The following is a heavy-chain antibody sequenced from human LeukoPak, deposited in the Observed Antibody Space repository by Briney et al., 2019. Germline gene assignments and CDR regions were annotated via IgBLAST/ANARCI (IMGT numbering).Heavy chain of an antibody. Sequence: SETLSLTCTVSGGSISSSSYYWGWLRQPPGKGLEWIGSIYYSGSTYYNPSLRSRGTISVDTSKNQFSLKLSSVTAADTAVYYCARPYDSSGYYPSWGQGTLVTVSS. V-gene: IGHV4-39*01. CDR1: GGSISSSSYY. D-gene: IGHD3-22*01. J-gene: IGHJ4*02. CDR3: ARPYDSSGYYPS. CDR2: IYYSGST.